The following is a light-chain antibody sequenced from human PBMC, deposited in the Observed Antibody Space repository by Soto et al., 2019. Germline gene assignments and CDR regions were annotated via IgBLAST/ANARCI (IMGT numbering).Light chain of an antibody. CDR1: SSNIGAGYD. Sequence: QSVLTQPPSVSGAPGQRVTISCTGSSSNIGAGYDVHWYQQLPGTAPKLLIYGNSNRPSGVPDRFSGSKSGTSASLAITGFQAEDEADYYRQSYDSSLLGVFGGGTKLTVL. V-gene: IGLV1-40*01. CDR3: QSYDSSLLGV. J-gene: IGLJ3*02. CDR2: GNS.